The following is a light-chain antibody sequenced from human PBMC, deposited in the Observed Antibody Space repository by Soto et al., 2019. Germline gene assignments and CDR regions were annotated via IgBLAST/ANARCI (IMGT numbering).Light chain of an antibody. V-gene: IGKV3-20*01. CDR2: SAS. J-gene: IGKJ1*01. CDR1: ENVRTF. Sequence: VVWAHSPATLSFSPGELATLSFRASENVRTFVDWYQQKPGQAPRLLIYSASSRATGIPDRFSGSGSGTDYTLTISRLEPEDFAVYYCQQYGYSFWTFGQGTKVDIK. CDR3: QQYGYSFWT.